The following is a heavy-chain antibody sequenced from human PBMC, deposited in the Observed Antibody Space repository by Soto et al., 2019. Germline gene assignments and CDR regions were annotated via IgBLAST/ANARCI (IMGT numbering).Heavy chain of an antibody. D-gene: IGHD3-22*01. CDR2: ISGSGGST. CDR1: GFTFSSYA. Sequence: HPGGSLRLSCAASGFTFSSYAMSWVRQAPGKGLEWVSAISGSGGSTYYADSVKGRFTISRDNSKNTLYLQMNSLRAEDMAVYYCAKYRFDYYDSSGYYYDYWGQGTLVTVSS. CDR3: AKYRFDYYDSSGYYYDY. J-gene: IGHJ4*02. V-gene: IGHV3-23*01.